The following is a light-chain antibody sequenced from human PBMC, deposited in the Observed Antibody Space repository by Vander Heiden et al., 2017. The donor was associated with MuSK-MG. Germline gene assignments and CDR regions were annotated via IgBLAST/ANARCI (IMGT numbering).Light chain of an antibody. CDR2: EGN. J-gene: IGLJ2*01. CDR1: SSDVGSHNL. V-gene: IGLV2-23*01. Sequence: QSALTQPASVSGSPGQSITISCIGTSSDVGSHNLVSWYQQHPGKAPELLIHEGNQRPSGVSNRFSGSKSGNTASLTISGLQAEDEADYYCCSYASTSTPHVVFGGGTKLTVL. CDR3: CSYASTSTPHVV.